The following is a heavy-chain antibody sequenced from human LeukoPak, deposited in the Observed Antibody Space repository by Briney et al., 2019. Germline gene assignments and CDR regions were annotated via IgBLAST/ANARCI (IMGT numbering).Heavy chain of an antibody. D-gene: IGHD4-17*01. J-gene: IGHJ4*02. CDR3: MGADYGGH. Sequence: SETLSLTCTVSGAPIISNNWCSWVRQPPGKGLEWIGEIWHSGTTNYNPSLKSRLTISVDTSSNQFSLRLTSVTAADTAVYYCMGADYGGHWGQGTLVTVSS. V-gene: IGHV4-4*02. CDR1: GAPIISNNW. CDR2: IWHSGTT.